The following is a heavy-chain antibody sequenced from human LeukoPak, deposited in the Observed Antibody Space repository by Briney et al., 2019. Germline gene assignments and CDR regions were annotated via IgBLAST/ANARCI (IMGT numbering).Heavy chain of an antibody. V-gene: IGHV3-21*01. Sequence: GGSLRLSCAASGFTFSSYSMNWVRQAPGKGLEWVSSISSSSSYIYYADSVKGRITISRDNAKNSLYLQMNSLRAEDTAVYYCARDRTSRVVVDAFDIWGQGTMVTVSS. CDR3: ARDRTSRVVVDAFDI. CDR2: ISSSSSYI. D-gene: IGHD2-15*01. CDR1: GFTFSSYS. J-gene: IGHJ3*02.